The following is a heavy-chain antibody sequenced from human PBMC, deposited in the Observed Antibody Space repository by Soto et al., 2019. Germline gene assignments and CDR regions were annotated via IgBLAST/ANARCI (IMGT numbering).Heavy chain of an antibody. V-gene: IGHV3-30*18. Sequence: QVLLVESGGGVVQPGRSLRISCAVSGFTFSSFGMHWVRQAPGKGLEWVAVISDDGGSKHYADSVKGRFSISRDNSNNTLYLQMDSLGPDDTAVYYCAKDRWGDFGDLNLPGYWGQGTLVTVSS. CDR3: AKDRWGDFGDLNLPGY. J-gene: IGHJ4*02. CDR1: GFTFSSFG. CDR2: ISDDGGSK. D-gene: IGHD4-17*01.